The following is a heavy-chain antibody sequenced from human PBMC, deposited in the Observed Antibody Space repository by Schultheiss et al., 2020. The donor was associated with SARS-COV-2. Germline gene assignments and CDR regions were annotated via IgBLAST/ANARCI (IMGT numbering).Heavy chain of an antibody. J-gene: IGHJ5*02. CDR1: GYTFTSYG. Sequence: ASVKVSCKASGYTFTSYGISWVRQAPGQGLEWMGWISAYNGNTNYAQKLQGRVTMTTDTSTSTAYMELRSLRSDDTAVYYCARDPGPYYDFSPLGWFDPWGQGTLVTVSS. V-gene: IGHV1-18*01. CDR2: ISAYNGNT. CDR3: ARDPGPYYDFSPLGWFDP. D-gene: IGHD3-3*01.